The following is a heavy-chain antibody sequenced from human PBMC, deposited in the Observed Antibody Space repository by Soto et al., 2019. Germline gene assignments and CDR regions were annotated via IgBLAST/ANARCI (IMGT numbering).Heavy chain of an antibody. V-gene: IGHV3-30*18. J-gene: IGHJ6*03. CDR3: AKDPGYCSSTSCYRTYYYYYMDV. CDR1: GFTFSSYG. CDR2: ISYDGSNK. D-gene: IGHD2-2*01. Sequence: GGSLRLSCAASGFTFSSYGMHWVRQAPGKGLEWVAVISYDGSNKYYADSVKGRFTISRDNSKNTLYLQMNSLRAEDTAVYYCAKDPGYCSSTSCYRTYYYYYMDVWGKGTTVTVSS.